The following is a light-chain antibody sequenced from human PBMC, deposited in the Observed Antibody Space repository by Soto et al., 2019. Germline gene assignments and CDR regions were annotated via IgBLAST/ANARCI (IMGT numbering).Light chain of an antibody. Sequence: IVLTQSPATLSLSPGERASLSCRASQTVGKDLAWYQVRPGQAPRLLIFDAFIRATGIPARFSGSKSGTDITLTISSLQSEDVAVYFCQQYHYWPLTFGGGTKVEIK. CDR2: DAF. CDR1: QTVGKD. V-gene: IGKV3-15*01. J-gene: IGKJ4*01. CDR3: QQYHYWPLT.